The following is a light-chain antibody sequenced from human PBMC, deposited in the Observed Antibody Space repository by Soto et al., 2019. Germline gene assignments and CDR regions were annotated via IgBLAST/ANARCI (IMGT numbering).Light chain of an antibody. J-gene: IGKJ5*01. CDR2: GAS. Sequence: EIVMTQSPATLSVSPGERATLSCRASQSVSSDLAWYQQKPGQAPRLLIYGASTRATAIPARFSGSGSGTEFTLTISSLQSEDFAIYYCQQYNNWPPITFGQGARLEIK. V-gene: IGKV3D-15*01. CDR1: QSVSSD. CDR3: QQYNNWPPIT.